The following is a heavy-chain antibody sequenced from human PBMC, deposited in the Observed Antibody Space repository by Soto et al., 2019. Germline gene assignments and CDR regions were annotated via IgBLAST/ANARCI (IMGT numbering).Heavy chain of an antibody. CDR3: ARVVGADMGADY. V-gene: IGHV1-2*02. CDR2: INPNSGGT. J-gene: IGHJ4*02. CDR1: GYTFTGYY. Sequence: ASVKVSCKASGYTFTGYYMHWVRQAPGQGLEWMGWINPNSGGTNYAQKFQGRVTMTRDTSISTAYMELSRLRSDDTAVYYCARVVGADMGADYWGQGTLVTVSS. D-gene: IGHD2-15*01.